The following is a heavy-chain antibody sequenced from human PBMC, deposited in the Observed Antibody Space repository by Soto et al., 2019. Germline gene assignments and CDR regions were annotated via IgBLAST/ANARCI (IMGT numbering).Heavy chain of an antibody. D-gene: IGHD3-10*01. J-gene: IGHJ6*03. CDR1: GGSISSSSYY. Sequence: QLQLQESGPGLVKPSETLSLTCTVSGGSISSSSYYWGWIRQPPGKGLEWIGSIYYSGSTYYNPSLKSRVTISVDTAKNQFSLKLSSVTAADTAVYFCARGSGGFGELSGYYYDYLDVWGKGTTVTVSS. V-gene: IGHV4-39*01. CDR3: ARGSGGFGELSGYYYDYLDV. CDR2: IYYSGST.